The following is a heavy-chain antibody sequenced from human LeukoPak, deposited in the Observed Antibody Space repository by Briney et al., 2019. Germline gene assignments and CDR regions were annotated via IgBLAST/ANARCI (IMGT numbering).Heavy chain of an antibody. V-gene: IGHV3-23*01. D-gene: IGHD4-17*01. CDR1: GITFNTYA. Sequence: GGSLRLSCEVSGITFNTYAMSWFRQAPGRGLNWVSGISGGGNTTYYTDSVKGRFAIYRDNSRNTLYLQMNSLRAEDTAVYFCAKGWATVPNDYWGQGTLITVSS. CDR3: AKGWATVPNDY. CDR2: ISGGGNTT. J-gene: IGHJ4*02.